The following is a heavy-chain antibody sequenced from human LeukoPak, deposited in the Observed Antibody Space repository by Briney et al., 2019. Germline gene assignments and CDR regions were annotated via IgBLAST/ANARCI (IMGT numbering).Heavy chain of an antibody. CDR1: GYTFTNYY. CDR3: ARESSSSFDP. J-gene: IGHJ5*02. V-gene: IGHV1-46*01. D-gene: IGHD3-16*02. Sequence: ASVKVSCKASGYTFTNYYMHWVRQAPGQGLEWMGIINPSGGSTSYAQKFQGRVTMTRDTSTSTVYMEPSSLRSEDTAVYFCARESSSSFDPWGQGTLVTVSS. CDR2: INPSGGST.